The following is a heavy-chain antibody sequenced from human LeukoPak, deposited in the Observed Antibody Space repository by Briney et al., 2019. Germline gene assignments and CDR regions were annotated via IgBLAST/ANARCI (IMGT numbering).Heavy chain of an antibody. CDR3: ARGSVRLGEVWPHLYGMDV. CDR2: IYYSGST. D-gene: IGHD3-16*01. V-gene: IGHV4-59*01. Sequence: SVSRSLTFTVSGDSSGSYYWSWIRQPQGKGQEWIGYIYYSGSTNYNPSLKSRVTISVDTSKNQFSLKLSSVTAADTAVYYCARGSVRLGEVWPHLYGMDVWGEGTTVSV. CDR1: GDSSGSYY. J-gene: IGHJ6*02.